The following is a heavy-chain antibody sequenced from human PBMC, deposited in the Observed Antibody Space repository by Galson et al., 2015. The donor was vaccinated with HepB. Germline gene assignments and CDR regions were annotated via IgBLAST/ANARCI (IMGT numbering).Heavy chain of an antibody. V-gene: IGHV1-3*01. CDR3: ARDRSITMIVVVTLPDY. D-gene: IGHD3-22*01. J-gene: IGHJ4*02. CDR1: GYTFTSYA. CDR2: INAGNGNT. Sequence: SVKVSCKASGYTFTSYAMHWVRQAPGQRLEWMGWINAGNGNTKYSQKFQGRVTITRDTSTSTAYMELSSLRSEDTAVYYCARDRSITMIVVVTLPDYWGQGTLVTVSS.